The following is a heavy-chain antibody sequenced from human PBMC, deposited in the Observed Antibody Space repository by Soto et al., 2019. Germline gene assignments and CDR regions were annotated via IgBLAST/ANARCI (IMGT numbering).Heavy chain of an antibody. CDR3: ARESQRVPLGSYFDS. CDR1: GGSINSAGFY. CDR2: IYYSGTT. V-gene: IGHV4-31*03. Sequence: AETLSRTCTVSGGSINSAGFYWTWLRQHPGKGLEWIACIYYSGTTSYSPSLRSRLTISVDTSKSQFSLKLTSVTAADTAVYYCARESQRVPLGSYFDSWGQGTLVTVSS. J-gene: IGHJ4*02.